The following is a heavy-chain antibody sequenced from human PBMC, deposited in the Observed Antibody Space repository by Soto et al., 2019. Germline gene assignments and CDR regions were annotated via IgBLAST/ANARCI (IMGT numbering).Heavy chain of an antibody. J-gene: IGHJ4*02. CDR1: GGSFSGFF. CDR3: ARGQWLPRGEY. CDR2: INHSGST. D-gene: IGHD6-19*01. Sequence: QVQLQQWGAGLLKPSETLSLTCAVHGGSFSGFFWTWIRQPPGKGLEWIGEINHSGSTNYNPSLKSRVTISVGTSENQFALRLTSVTAADTAVYYCARGQWLPRGEYWGQGALVTVSS. V-gene: IGHV4-34*02.